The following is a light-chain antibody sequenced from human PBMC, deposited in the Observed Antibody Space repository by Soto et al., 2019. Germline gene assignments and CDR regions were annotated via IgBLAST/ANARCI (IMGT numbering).Light chain of an antibody. J-gene: IGKJ1*01. CDR1: QSVSSN. Sequence: EIVMTQSPATLSVSPGERATLSCRASQSVSSNLAWYQQKPGQAPRLLIYGASTRATGIPARLSGSGSGTEFTLTISSQQSEDFAVYYCQKYNNWPRTFGQGTKVEIK. V-gene: IGKV3-15*01. CDR2: GAS. CDR3: QKYNNWPRT.